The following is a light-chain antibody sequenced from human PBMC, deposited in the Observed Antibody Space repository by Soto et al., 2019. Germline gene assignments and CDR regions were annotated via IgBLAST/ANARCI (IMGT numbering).Light chain of an antibody. J-gene: IGKJ4*01. CDR1: QGIRSD. CDR2: AAS. Sequence: AIEMTQSPSSLSASVGDGVTITCRASQGIRSDLAWYQQRPGRAPKLLIYAASSLQNGVPSRFTGRGSGTDFAPSITSLLTEDFAAYYCLQDYTSLTFGGGAKVEIK. V-gene: IGKV1-6*01. CDR3: LQDYTSLT.